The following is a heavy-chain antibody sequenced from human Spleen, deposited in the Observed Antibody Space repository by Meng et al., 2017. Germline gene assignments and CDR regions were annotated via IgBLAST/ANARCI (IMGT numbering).Heavy chain of an antibody. CDR3: ARDRAGYCSGGSCDGLDY. Sequence: GGSLRLSCAASGFSFSSYAMSWVRHAPGKGLEWVSALSGGGFTTYYADSVKGRFTISRDNSKNTLYLQMNSLRAEDTAVYYCARDRAGYCSGGSCDGLDYWGQGTLVTVSS. V-gene: IGHV3-23*01. CDR1: GFSFSSYA. CDR2: LSGGGFTT. J-gene: IGHJ4*02. D-gene: IGHD2-15*01.